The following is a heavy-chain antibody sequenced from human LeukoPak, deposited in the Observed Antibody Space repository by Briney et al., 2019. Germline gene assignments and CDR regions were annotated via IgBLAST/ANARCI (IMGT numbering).Heavy chain of an antibody. J-gene: IGHJ4*02. CDR2: ISGSGGST. Sequence: GGSLRLSCAASGFTFSSYAMSWVRQAPGKGLEWVSAISGSGGSTYYADCVKGRFTISRDNSKNTLYLQMNSLRAEDTAVYYCAICGGDCYYFDYWGQGTLVTVSS. V-gene: IGHV3-23*01. CDR1: GFTFSSYA. D-gene: IGHD2-21*01. CDR3: AICGGDCYYFDY.